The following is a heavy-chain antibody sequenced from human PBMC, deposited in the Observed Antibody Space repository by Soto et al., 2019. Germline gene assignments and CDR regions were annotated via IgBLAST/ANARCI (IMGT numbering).Heavy chain of an antibody. J-gene: IGHJ6*03. D-gene: IGHD2-15*01. CDR2: IYYSGST. Sequence: QVQLQESRPGLVKPSETLSLTCTVSGGPIRSYYWSWLRHPPGKGLEWIGYIYYSGSTNYNPARKSRVTRSVDTSKNQCSLKVSSVTAADTAVYYCARHYCSGGSCYLDYYYYMDVWGKGTTVTVSS. CDR3: ARHYCSGGSCYLDYYYYMDV. CDR1: GGPIRSYY. V-gene: IGHV4-59*01.